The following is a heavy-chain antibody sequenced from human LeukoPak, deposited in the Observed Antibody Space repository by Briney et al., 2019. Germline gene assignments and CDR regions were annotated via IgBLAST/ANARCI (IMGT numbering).Heavy chain of an antibody. Sequence: PGGSLRLSCAASGFTFSDYSMNWVRQAPGKGLEWVSVIYSGGSTYYADSVKGRFTISRDNSKNTLYLQMNSLRAEDTAVYYCARGNAPWFDPWGQGTLVTVSS. CDR2: IYSGGST. J-gene: IGHJ5*02. V-gene: IGHV3-53*01. CDR1: GFTFSDYS. CDR3: ARGNAPWFDP.